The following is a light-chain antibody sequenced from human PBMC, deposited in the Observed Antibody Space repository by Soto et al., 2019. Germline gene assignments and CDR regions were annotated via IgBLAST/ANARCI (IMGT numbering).Light chain of an antibody. CDR3: QHRSTWPRT. CDR1: QRVTSS. J-gene: IGKJ4*01. Sequence: EIVLTQSPGTLSLSPGERATLSSRPIQRVTSSLVWYQQKLGQAPRLLIYDASDRATGIPARFSGSGSGTDFTLTISSLEPEDSAVYYCQHRSTWPRTFGGGTKVEI. CDR2: DAS. V-gene: IGKV3-11*01.